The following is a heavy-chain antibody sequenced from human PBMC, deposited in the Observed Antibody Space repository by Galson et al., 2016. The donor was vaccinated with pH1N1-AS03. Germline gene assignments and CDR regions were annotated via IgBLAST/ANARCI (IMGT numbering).Heavy chain of an antibody. CDR1: GDPFSSYA. CDR3: ARDGPGIVRANAH. J-gene: IGHJ1*01. CDR2: IIPIFGKP. D-gene: IGHD1-14*01. V-gene: IGHV1-69*13. Sequence: SVKVSCKDSGDPFSSYAFTWVRLAPGQGLEWMGGIIPIFGKPQYAQKFQGRVTLTADESTTTVYMDLSSLISDDTAMYYCARDGPGIVRANAHWGQGTLVTVSS.